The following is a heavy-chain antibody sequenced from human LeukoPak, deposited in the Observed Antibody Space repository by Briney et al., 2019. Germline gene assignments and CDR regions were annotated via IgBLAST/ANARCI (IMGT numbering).Heavy chain of an antibody. D-gene: IGHD2-15*01. J-gene: IGHJ1*01. V-gene: IGHV1-2*02. CDR3: ARVNDCSGGSCYDLSSYFQH. CDR2: INPNSGGT. CDR1: GYKFTGYY. Sequence: ASVKVSCKASGYKFTGYYMHWVRQAPGQGLEWMGWINPNSGGTNYAQKFRGRVTMTRDTSISTAYMELSRLRSDDTAVYYCARVNDCSGGSCYDLSSYFQHWGQGTLVTVSS.